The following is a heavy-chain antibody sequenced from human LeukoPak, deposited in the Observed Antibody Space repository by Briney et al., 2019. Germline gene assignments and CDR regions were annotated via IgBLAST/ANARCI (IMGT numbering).Heavy chain of an antibody. Sequence: GGSLRLSCAASGFTFSSYSMNWVRQAPGKGLEWVSSISSSSSYIYYADSVKGQFTISRDNAKNSLYLQMNSLRAEDTAVYYCARAAAGTLYFDYWGQGTLVTVSS. V-gene: IGHV3-21*01. CDR3: ARAAAGTLYFDY. CDR2: ISSSSSYI. D-gene: IGHD6-13*01. CDR1: GFTFSSYS. J-gene: IGHJ4*02.